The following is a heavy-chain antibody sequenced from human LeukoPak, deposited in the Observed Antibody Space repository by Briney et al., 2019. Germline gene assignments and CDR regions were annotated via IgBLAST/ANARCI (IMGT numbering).Heavy chain of an antibody. Sequence: SVKVSCKSAGTFSSFAINWVRQAPGQGLEWMGRIIPMLDITNYARKFEGRVTITADKSTTTAYMELNSLTSEDTAVYYCSRGGRVVATLDYWGQGTLVTVSP. J-gene: IGHJ4*02. CDR3: SRGGRVVATLDY. CDR1: AGTFSSFA. D-gene: IGHD2-15*01. V-gene: IGHV1-69*04. CDR2: IIPMLDIT.